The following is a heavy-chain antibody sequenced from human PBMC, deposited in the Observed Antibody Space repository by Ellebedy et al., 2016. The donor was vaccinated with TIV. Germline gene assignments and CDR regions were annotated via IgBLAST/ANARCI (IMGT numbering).Heavy chain of an antibody. Sequence: SETLSLXXTVSGGSISSGDYYWSWIRQPPGKGLEWIGYIYYSGSTNYNPSLKSRVTISVDTSKNQFSLKLSSVTAADTAVYYCARHWLSGGYIDYWGQGTLVTVSS. CDR2: IYYSGST. CDR1: GGSISSGDYY. J-gene: IGHJ4*02. V-gene: IGHV4-61*08. CDR3: ARHWLSGGYIDY. D-gene: IGHD3-22*01.